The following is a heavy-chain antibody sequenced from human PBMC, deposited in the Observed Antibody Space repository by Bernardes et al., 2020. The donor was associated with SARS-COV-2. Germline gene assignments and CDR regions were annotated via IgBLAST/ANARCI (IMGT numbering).Heavy chain of an antibody. J-gene: IGHJ6*02. Sequence: GAYLQISSKGSGYSLTSYWIGWVRQMPGKGLEWMGIIYPGDSDTRYSPSFQGQVTISADKSISTAYLQWSSLKASDTAMYYCARSSTGYSGYYYYGMDVWGQGTTVTVSS. CDR1: GYSLTSYW. D-gene: IGHD5-12*01. CDR2: IYPGDSDT. V-gene: IGHV5-51*01. CDR3: ARSSTGYSGYYYYGMDV.